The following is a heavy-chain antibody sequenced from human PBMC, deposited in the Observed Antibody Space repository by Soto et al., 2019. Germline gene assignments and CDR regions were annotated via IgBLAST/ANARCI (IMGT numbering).Heavy chain of an antibody. D-gene: IGHD2-2*02. J-gene: IGHJ5*02. CDR1: GFTFSSYA. Sequence: PGVSLRLSCAASGFTFSSYAMSWVRQAPGKGLEWVSAISGSGGSTYYADSVKGRFTISRDNSRNTLYLQMNSLRAEDTAVYYCAKVGVVVVVPAAIRDGWFYPWGQGTLVTVSS. CDR3: AKVGVVVVVPAAIRDGWFYP. V-gene: IGHV3-23*01. CDR2: ISGSGGST.